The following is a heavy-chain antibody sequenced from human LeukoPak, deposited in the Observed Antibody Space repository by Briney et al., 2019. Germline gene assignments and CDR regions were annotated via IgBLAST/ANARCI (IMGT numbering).Heavy chain of an antibody. CDR1: GFTFSSYA. Sequence: PGGSLRLTCAASGFTFSSYAMHWVRQAPGKGLEWVAVISYDGSNKYYADSVKGRFTISRDNSKNTLYLQMNSLRAEDTAVYYCAGYSYDDAFDIWGQGTMVTVSS. J-gene: IGHJ3*02. CDR3: AGYSYDDAFDI. V-gene: IGHV3-30-3*01. D-gene: IGHD3-16*01. CDR2: ISYDGSNK.